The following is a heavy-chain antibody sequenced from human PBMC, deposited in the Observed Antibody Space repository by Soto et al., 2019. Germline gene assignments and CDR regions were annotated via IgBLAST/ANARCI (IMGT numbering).Heavy chain of an antibody. D-gene: IGHD5-18*01. J-gene: IGHJ4*02. CDR3: SKAHGYSYGYSFDY. V-gene: IGHV3-23*01. CDR1: GFAFSNYG. Sequence: PEGSLRLSCSASGFAFSNYGMNWVRQAPGKGLQWVSSFSGSGGSTYYADSVKGRFTISRDNSRNALYLQMNSLRAEDTAVYFCSKAHGYSYGYSFDYWGLGTLVTVSS. CDR2: FSGSGGST.